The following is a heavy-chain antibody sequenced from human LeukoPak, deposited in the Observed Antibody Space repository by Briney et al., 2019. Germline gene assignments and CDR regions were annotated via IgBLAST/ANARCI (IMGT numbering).Heavy chain of an antibody. D-gene: IGHD3-22*01. CDR3: ARGSHYYDSSGYSYYFDY. Sequence: ASVKVSCKASGYIFIRYGITWVRQAPGQGLEWMGWISAYNGNADYAQKLQGRVTMTPDTSTSTAYMELRSLRSDDTAVYYCARGSHYYDSSGYSYYFDYWGQGTLVTVSS. J-gene: IGHJ4*02. V-gene: IGHV1-18*01. CDR2: ISAYNGNA. CDR1: GYIFIRYG.